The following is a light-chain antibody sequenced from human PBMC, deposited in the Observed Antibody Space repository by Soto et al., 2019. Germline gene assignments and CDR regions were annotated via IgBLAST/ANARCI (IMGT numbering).Light chain of an antibody. Sequence: QAVVTQPPSVSAAPGQKVTISCSGSSSNIGNNYLSWYQQVPGTAPKLLIYDINKRPSGIPDRFSGSKSGTSATLVITGLQTGDEADYYCGTWHRSLTHVIFGGGTKVTVL. V-gene: IGLV1-51*01. CDR2: DIN. CDR3: GTWHRSLTHVI. CDR1: SSNIGNNY. J-gene: IGLJ2*01.